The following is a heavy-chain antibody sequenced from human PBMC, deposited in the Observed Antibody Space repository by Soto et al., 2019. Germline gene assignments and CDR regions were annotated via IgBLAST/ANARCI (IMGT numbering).Heavy chain of an antibody. Sequence: GESLKISCKGSGYSFTSYWISWVRQMPGKGLEWMGRIDLSDSYTNYSPSFQGHVTISADKSISTAYLQWSSLKASDTAMYYCARGEQQLSGMDVWGQGTTVTVSS. CDR3: ARGEQQLSGMDV. V-gene: IGHV5-10-1*01. J-gene: IGHJ6*02. D-gene: IGHD6-13*01. CDR1: GYSFTSYW. CDR2: IDLSDSYT.